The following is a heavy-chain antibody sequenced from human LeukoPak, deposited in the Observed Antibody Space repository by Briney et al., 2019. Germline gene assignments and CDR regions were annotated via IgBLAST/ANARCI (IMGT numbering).Heavy chain of an antibody. CDR2: IVVGSGNT. Sequence: TSVKVSCKASGFTFTSSAVQWVRQARGQRLEWIGWIVVGSGNTNYAQKFQERVTITRDMSTSTAYMELSSLRSEDTAVYYCAADQCSSTSCYTYYYYMDVWGKGTTVTVSS. CDR3: AADQCSSTSCYTYYYYMDV. J-gene: IGHJ6*03. D-gene: IGHD2-2*02. V-gene: IGHV1-58*01. CDR1: GFTFTSSA.